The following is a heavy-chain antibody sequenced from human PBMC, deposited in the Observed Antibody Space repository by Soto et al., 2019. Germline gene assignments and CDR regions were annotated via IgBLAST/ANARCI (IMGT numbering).Heavy chain of an antibody. Sequence: GASVKVSCKVSGYTLTELSMHWVRQAPGKGLEWMGGFDPEDGETIYAQKFQGRVTMTEDTSTDTAYMELSSLRSEDTAVYYCATEDCSGGSCFRTFDIWGQGTMVTVSS. V-gene: IGHV1-24*01. CDR3: ATEDCSGGSCFRTFDI. J-gene: IGHJ3*02. D-gene: IGHD2-15*01. CDR2: FDPEDGET. CDR1: GYTLTELS.